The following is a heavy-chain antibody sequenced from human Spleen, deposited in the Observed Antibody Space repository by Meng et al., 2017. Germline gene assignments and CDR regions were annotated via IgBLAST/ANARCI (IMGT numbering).Heavy chain of an antibody. CDR1: GYTFTSYY. J-gene: IGHJ3*02. Sequence: ASVKVSCKASGYTFTSYYMHWVRQAPGQGLGWMGIINPSGGSTSYAQKFQGRVTMTRDTSTSTVYMELSSLRSEDTAVYYCALRDGGFGTTGAFDIWGQGTMVTVSS. CDR3: ALRDGGFGTTGAFDI. V-gene: IGHV1-46*01. CDR2: INPSGGST. D-gene: IGHD5-24*01.